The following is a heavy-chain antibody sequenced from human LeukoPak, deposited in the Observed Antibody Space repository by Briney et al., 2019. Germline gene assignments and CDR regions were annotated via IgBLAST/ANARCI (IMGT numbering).Heavy chain of an antibody. CDR1: GFTFSSYA. D-gene: IGHD5-18*01. Sequence: GGSLRLSCSASGFTFSSYAMHWVRQPPGKGLEYVSAITTNGGSTNYADSVKGRFTISRDNSKNSLYLQMSSVRGEDTAVYYCVKGWIQLDYWGQGTLVTVSS. CDR2: ITTNGGST. V-gene: IGHV3-64D*09. CDR3: VKGWIQLDY. J-gene: IGHJ4*02.